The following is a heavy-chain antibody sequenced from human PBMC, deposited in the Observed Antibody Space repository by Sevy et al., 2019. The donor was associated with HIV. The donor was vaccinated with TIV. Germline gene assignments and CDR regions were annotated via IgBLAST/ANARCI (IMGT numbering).Heavy chain of an antibody. CDR3: ARVPGRLWYYGMDV. CDR1: GFTFSSYE. CDR2: ISSSGSTI. Sequence: GGSLRLSCAASGFTFSSYEMNWVRQAPGKGLEWVSYISSSGSTIYYADSVKGRFTISRDNAKNSLYLQMNSLRAEDTAVYYWARVPGRLWYYGMDVWGQGTTVTVSS. V-gene: IGHV3-48*03. J-gene: IGHJ6*02.